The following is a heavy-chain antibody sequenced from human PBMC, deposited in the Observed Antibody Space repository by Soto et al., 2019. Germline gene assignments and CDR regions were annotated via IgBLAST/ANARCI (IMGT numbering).Heavy chain of an antibody. Sequence: EVQMLESGGDLVQPGGSLRLSCAPSGFTFSDYAMSWVRQAPGKGLEWVSSITKDGTATNYADPVKGRFTISRDNSRNTLYLQMNILRAEDTALYYCAKDWPGTRTPGLDWWGLGTLVTVSS. CDR3: AKDWPGTRTPGLDW. J-gene: IGHJ4*02. CDR2: ITKDGTAT. D-gene: IGHD1-1*01. V-gene: IGHV3-23*01. CDR1: GFTFSDYA.